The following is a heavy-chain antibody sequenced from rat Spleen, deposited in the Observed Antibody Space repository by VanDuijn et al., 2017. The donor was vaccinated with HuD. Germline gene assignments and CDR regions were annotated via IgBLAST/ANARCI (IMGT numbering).Heavy chain of an antibody. D-gene: IGHD4-3*01. CDR2: ISYDGSST. CDR1: GFTFTDFY. CDR3: ARHNSGYGVMDA. V-gene: IGHV5-7*01. J-gene: IGHJ4*01. Sequence: EVQLVESGGGLVQPGRSLKLSCATSGFTFTDFYMAWVRQAPKKGLEWVATISYDGSSTYYRDSVKGRFTISRDNAKSTLSLQMDSLRSEDTATYYCARHNSGYGVMDAWGQGASVTVSS.